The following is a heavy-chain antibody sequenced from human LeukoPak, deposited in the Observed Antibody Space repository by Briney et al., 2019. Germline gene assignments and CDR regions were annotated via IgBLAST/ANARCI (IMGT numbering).Heavy chain of an antibody. CDR1: GGSISSYY. CDR2: IYYSGST. CDR3: ARDGDGYSSPLDY. D-gene: IGHD6-13*01. Sequence: SETLSLTCTVSGGSISSYYWSWIRQPPGKGLEWIGYIYYSGSTNYNPSLKSRVTISVDTSKNQFSLKLSSVTAADTAVYYCARDGDGYSSPLDYWGQGTLVTVSS. V-gene: IGHV4-59*01. J-gene: IGHJ4*02.